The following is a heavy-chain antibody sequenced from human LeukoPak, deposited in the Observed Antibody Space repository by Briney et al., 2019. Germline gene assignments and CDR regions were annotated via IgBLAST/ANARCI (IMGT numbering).Heavy chain of an antibody. Sequence: SETLSLTCTVSGYSISSGYYWSWIRQPPGKGLEWIGEINHSGSTNYNPSLKSRVTISVDTSKNQFSLKLSSVTAADTAVYYCATTSIAAAGIYWGQGTLVTVSS. V-gene: IGHV4-38-2*02. J-gene: IGHJ4*02. CDR1: GYSISSGYY. CDR3: ATTSIAAAGIY. D-gene: IGHD6-13*01. CDR2: INHSGST.